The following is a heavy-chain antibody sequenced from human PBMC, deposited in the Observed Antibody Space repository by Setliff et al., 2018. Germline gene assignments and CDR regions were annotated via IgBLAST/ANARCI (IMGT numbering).Heavy chain of an antibody. J-gene: IGHJ4*02. Sequence: SVKVSCKASGGTFSSYAISWVRQAPGQGLEWMGGIIPIFGTANYAQKFQGRVTITADESTSTAYMELSSLRSEDTAVYYCARDTYNSEWYGQRSFDFWGQGSLVTFSS. CDR1: GGTFSSYA. CDR3: ARDTYNSEWYGQRSFDF. D-gene: IGHD6-25*01. V-gene: IGHV1-69*13. CDR2: IIPIFGTA.